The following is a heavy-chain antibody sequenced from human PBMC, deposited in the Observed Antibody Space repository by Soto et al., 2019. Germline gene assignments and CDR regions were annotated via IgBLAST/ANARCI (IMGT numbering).Heavy chain of an antibody. CDR2: IYFSGRT. CDR3: ARVPIDTYMIYWSDP. V-gene: IGHV4-61*08. Sequence: SETLSLTCTVSGDSVSSGDYYWTWIRQPPGKGLEWVGHIYFSGRTNYIPSLESRVTISLDTSKNQFSLKLTSVTAADTAVYYCARVPIDTYMIYWSDPWGQGTLVTV. J-gene: IGHJ5*02. D-gene: IGHD3-16*01. CDR1: GDSVSSGDYY.